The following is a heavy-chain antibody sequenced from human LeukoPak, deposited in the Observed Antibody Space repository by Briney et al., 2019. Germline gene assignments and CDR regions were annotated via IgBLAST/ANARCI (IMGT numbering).Heavy chain of an antibody. CDR1: GMTFSSYA. V-gene: IGHV3-23*01. CDR2: ISGSGGTT. Sequence: QTGGSLRLSCAASGMTFSSYAMTWVRQAPGKGLEWVSSISGSGGTTYYADSVKGRFTISRDNSRNTLYLQMNSLRAEDTARYYGSRNPVTVTTSQEGGVDMWGQGTMVTVSS. J-gene: IGHJ3*02. CDR3: SRNPVTVTTSQEGGVDM. D-gene: IGHD4-17*01.